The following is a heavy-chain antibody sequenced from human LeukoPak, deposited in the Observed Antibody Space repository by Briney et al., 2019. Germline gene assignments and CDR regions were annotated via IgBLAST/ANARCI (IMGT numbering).Heavy chain of an antibody. D-gene: IGHD6-13*01. J-gene: IGHJ5*02. CDR1: GFTFRDNW. CDR2: IKGDGSDL. Sequence: GGSLRLSCVVSGFTFRDNWMSWVRQAPGMGLEWVGCIKGDGSDLYYGDTVKGRFTISRDSAKNSLYLQLNSLRVEDTAVYYCARVRTAGPWVVWFDPWGQGTLVTVSS. CDR3: ARVRTAGPWVVWFDP. V-gene: IGHV3-7*01.